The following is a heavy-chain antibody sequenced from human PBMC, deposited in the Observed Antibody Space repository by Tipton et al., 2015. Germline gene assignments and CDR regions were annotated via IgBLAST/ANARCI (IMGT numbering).Heavy chain of an antibody. CDR2: IKQDGSDK. CDR1: GFTFSSSW. J-gene: IGHJ4*01. CDR3: ARDGYARGAFDY. D-gene: IGHD2-2*03. V-gene: IGHV3-7*03. Sequence: SLRLSCAASGFTFSSSWMSWVRQAPGKGLEWVANIKQDGSDKYYVDSVKGRFTISRDNAKNSLYLQMNSLRAEDTAVYYCARDGYARGAFDYWGPGTLVTVSS.